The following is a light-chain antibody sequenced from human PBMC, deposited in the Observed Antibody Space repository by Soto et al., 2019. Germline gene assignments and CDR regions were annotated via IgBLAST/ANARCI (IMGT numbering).Light chain of an antibody. CDR2: AAS. CDR3: QQHAAWPLT. V-gene: IGKV3-11*01. J-gene: IGKJ4*01. Sequence: EIVLTQSPATLSLSPGERATLSCRASRSVGNNLAWYQKKPGQAPGLLIYAASTRATGIPARFSGSGSGTDFTLTISSLESEDSAVYYCQQHAAWPLTFGGGTKVEIK. CDR1: RSVGNN.